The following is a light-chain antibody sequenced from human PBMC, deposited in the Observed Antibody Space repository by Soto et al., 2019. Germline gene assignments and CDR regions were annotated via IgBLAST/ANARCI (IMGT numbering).Light chain of an antibody. CDR2: AVS. CDR3: SSYTTSSTSMI. Sequence: QSALTQPASVSGSPGQSITISCTGTSSDIGYYNYVSWYQQHPGKAPKLMIYAVSNRPSGVSSRFSGSKSGNTASLTISGLQAEDGAVYYCSSYTTSSTSMIFGGGTKLTVL. CDR1: SSDIGYYNY. V-gene: IGLV2-14*01. J-gene: IGLJ2*01.